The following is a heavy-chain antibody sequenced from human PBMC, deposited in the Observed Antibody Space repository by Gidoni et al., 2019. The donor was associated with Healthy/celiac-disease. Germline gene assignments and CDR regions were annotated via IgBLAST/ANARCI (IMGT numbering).Heavy chain of an antibody. D-gene: IGHD3-16*02. CDR1: GGSISSSSYY. CDR3: ARQMYYDYVWGSYRSGAFDI. J-gene: IGHJ3*02. Sequence: QLQLQESGPGLVKPSETLSLTCTVSGGSISSSSYYWGWIRQPPGKGLEWIGSIYYSGSTYYNPSLKSRVTISVDTSKNQFSLKLSSVTAADTAVYYCARQMYYDYVWGSYRSGAFDIWGQGTMVTVSS. V-gene: IGHV4-39*01. CDR2: IYYSGST.